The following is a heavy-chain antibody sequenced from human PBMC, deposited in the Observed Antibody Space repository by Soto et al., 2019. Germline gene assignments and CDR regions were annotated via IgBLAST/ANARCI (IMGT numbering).Heavy chain of an antibody. CDR2: INYSGST. CDR3: ARHYYNSKVYGY. J-gene: IGHJ4*02. CDR1: GGSINSGGYY. V-gene: IGHV4-31*03. D-gene: IGHD3-22*01. Sequence: PSETLSLTCTVSGGSINSGGYYWSWIRQHPGKGLEWIGYINYSGSTNYSPSLKSRVIISRDTSKNQLSLNLSSVTAADTAIYYWARHYYNSKVYGYWGQGTLVTVSS.